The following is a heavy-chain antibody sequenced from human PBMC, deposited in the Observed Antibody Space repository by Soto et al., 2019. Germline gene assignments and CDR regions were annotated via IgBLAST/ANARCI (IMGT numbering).Heavy chain of an antibody. V-gene: IGHV3-21*01. J-gene: IGHJ4*02. D-gene: IGHD3-16*02. CDR3: ASGYYDYIWGSYRAQLPDY. Sequence: GGSLRLSCAASGFTFNSYSMNWVRQAPGKGLEWVSSISSSSSYIYYADSVKGRFTISRDNAKNSLYLQMNSLRAEDTAVYYCASGYYDYIWGSYRAQLPDYWGQGTLVTVSS. CDR2: ISSSSSYI. CDR1: GFTFNSYS.